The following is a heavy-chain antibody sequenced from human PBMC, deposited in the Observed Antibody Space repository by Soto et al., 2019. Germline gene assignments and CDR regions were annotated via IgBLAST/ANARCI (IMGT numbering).Heavy chain of an antibody. Sequence: EVQLVESGGGLVQPGGSLRLSCAASGFTFSSYEMNWVRQAPGKGLEWLSYISGSGSPIYYADSVKGRFTISRDNAKNSLYLQMNNVRVDHTAVYYCGRGRRLELLRIEYWGRGTLVTVSS. CDR3: GRGRRLELLRIEY. CDR2: ISGSGSPI. J-gene: IGHJ4*02. V-gene: IGHV3-48*03. D-gene: IGHD1-7*01. CDR1: GFTFSSYE.